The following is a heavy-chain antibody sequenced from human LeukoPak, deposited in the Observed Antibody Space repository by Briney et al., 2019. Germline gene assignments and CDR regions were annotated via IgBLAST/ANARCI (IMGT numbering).Heavy chain of an antibody. CDR1: GFTFSSYW. CDR3: ASPDYGGNSDYFDY. J-gene: IGHJ4*02. CDR2: INTDGSRT. D-gene: IGHD4-23*01. V-gene: IGHV3-74*01. Sequence: PGRSLRLSCAASGFTFSSYWMHWVRQAPGKGLVWVSRINTDGSRTSYADSVKGRFTISRDNAKNTLYLQMNSLRAEDTAVYYCASPDYGGNSDYFDYWGQGTLVTVSS.